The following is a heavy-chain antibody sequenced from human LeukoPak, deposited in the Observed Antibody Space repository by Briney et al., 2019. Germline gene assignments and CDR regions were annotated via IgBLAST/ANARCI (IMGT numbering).Heavy chain of an antibody. CDR3: ARDAYCSSTSCFGSYYFDY. D-gene: IGHD2-2*01. V-gene: IGHV4-4*07. CDR1: GGSISSYY. Sequence: SETLSLTCTVSGGSISSYYWSWIRQPAGKGLEWIGRIYTSGSTNYNPSLKSRVTMSVDTSKNQFSLKLSSVTAADTAVYYCARDAYCSSTSCFGSYYFDYWGQGTLVTVSS. J-gene: IGHJ4*02. CDR2: IYTSGST.